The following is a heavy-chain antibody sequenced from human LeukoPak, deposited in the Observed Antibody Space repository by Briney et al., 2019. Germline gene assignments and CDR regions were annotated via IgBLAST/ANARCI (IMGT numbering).Heavy chain of an antibody. D-gene: IGHD3-10*01. Sequence: GGSLRLSCAVSGFTFSTHSMNWVRQAPGKGLEWVSYVISSSNTIYYADSVKGRFTISRDNAKNSLYLQMNSLRAEDTAVYYCARAVGHGSGSPRMDVWGKGTTVTVSS. CDR3: ARAVGHGSGSPRMDV. CDR2: VISSSNTI. J-gene: IGHJ6*04. CDR1: GFTFSTHS. V-gene: IGHV3-48*01.